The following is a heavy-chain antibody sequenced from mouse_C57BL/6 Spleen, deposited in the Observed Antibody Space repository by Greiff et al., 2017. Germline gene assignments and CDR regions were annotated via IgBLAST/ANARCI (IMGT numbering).Heavy chain of an antibody. Sequence: AQLQQSGPGLVKPGDSVKISCKASGYSFTGYFMNWVMQSHGKSLVWIGRINPYNGDTFYNQKFKGKATLTVDKSSSTAHMELRSLTSEDSAVYYCGRSGYDYDEFAYWGQGTLVTVSA. CDR2: INPYNGDT. CDR1: GYSFTGYF. V-gene: IGHV1-20*01. J-gene: IGHJ3*01. CDR3: GRSGYDYDEFAY. D-gene: IGHD2-4*01.